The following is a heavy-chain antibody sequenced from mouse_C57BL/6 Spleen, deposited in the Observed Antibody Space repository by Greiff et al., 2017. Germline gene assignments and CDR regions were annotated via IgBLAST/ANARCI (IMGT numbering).Heavy chain of an antibody. CDR2: TFYSGIT. CDR3: SRDPHYYCSSPYARDY. CDR1: GFSINGDCY. J-gene: IGHJ4*01. Sequence: EVKLVESGPSLVRPSQTLSLTCTVTGFSINGDCYWFWLRQFPGNKLEYIGYTFYSGITYYNPSLESRTYRTRDTSTNQCSLKVSSVTTEDTATYYCSRDPHYYCSSPYARDYWGQGTSVTVSS. V-gene: IGHV3-3*01. D-gene: IGHD1-1*01.